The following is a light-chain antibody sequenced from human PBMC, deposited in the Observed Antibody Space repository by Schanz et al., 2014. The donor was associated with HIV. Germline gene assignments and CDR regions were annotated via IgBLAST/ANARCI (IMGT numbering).Light chain of an antibody. CDR2: DSN. J-gene: IGLJ3*02. CDR3: VTWDSSLRAGV. Sequence: QSVLTQPPSASGNPGQRVTMSCSASSSNTATNAVNWYQQLPGTAPKLLIYDSNKRPSGIPDRFSGSKSGTSATLGITGLQTGDEADYYCVTWDSSLRAGVFGGGTNLTVL. CDR1: SSNTATNA. V-gene: IGLV1-51*01.